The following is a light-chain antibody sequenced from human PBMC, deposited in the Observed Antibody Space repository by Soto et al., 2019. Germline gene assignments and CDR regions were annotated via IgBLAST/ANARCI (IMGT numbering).Light chain of an antibody. CDR1: QSITNY. CDR2: AAS. CDR3: QQSHNMPFS. Sequence: DIQMTQSPSSLSASVGDRVTITCRASQSITNYLNWYQHKPGKAPKLLVYAASSLQSGVPSRFSGSGSGTDFTLTISSLQPEYFATYFCQQSHNMPFSFGPGPKVDVK. V-gene: IGKV1-39*01. J-gene: IGKJ3*01.